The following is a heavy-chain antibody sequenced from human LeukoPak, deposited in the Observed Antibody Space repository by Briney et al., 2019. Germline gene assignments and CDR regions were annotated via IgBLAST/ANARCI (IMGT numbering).Heavy chain of an antibody. V-gene: IGHV1-18*01. CDR2: ISAYNGNT. J-gene: IGHJ4*02. CDR3: ARANFGYCSGGSCYTYFDY. Sequence: ASVKVSCKASGYTFTSYGICWVRQAPGQGLEWMGWISAYNGNTNYAQKLQGRVTMTTDTSTSTAYLELRSLRSDDTAVYYCARANFGYCSGGSCYTYFDYWGQGTLVTVSS. CDR1: GYTFTSYG. D-gene: IGHD2-15*01.